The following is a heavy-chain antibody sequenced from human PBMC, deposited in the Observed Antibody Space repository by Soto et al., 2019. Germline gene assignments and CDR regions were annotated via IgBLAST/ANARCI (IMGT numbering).Heavy chain of an antibody. J-gene: IGHJ3*02. CDR2: IIPILGIA. V-gene: IGHV1-69*02. CDR1: GGTFSSYT. Sequence: SVKVSCKASGGTFSSYTISWVRQAPGQGLEWMGRIIPILGIANYAQKFQGRVTITADKSTSTAYMELSSLRSEDTAVYYCASLGVKYCSGGSCHTGEAFDIWGQGTMVTVSS. CDR3: ASLGVKYCSGGSCHTGEAFDI. D-gene: IGHD2-15*01.